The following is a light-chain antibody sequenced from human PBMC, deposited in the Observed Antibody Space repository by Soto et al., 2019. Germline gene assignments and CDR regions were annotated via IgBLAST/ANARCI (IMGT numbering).Light chain of an antibody. CDR3: QQYYFISRT. V-gene: IGKV4-1*01. J-gene: IGKJ1*01. CDR1: QSVLSSSNNKNY. Sequence: DIVMTQSPDPLAVSLDERATINCKSSQSVLSSSNNKNYLAWYQQKPGQPPKLLIYWASTRESGVPDRFSGSGSGTDFTLTISTMQDEHVAVYYCQQYYFISRTFAQETKVDIK. CDR2: WAS.